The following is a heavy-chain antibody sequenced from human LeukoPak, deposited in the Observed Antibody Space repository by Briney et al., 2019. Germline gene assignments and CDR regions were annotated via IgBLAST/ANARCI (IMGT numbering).Heavy chain of an antibody. CDR1: GITVSTNY. V-gene: IGHV3-66*01. Sequence: GGSLRLSCAASGITVSTNYMSWVRQAPGKGLEWVSIIYSGGGTYYADSVKGRFTISRENSKNTLWLQMNSLRAEDTAVYYCARTYDFWSGSQYYFDSWGQGTLVTVSS. CDR3: ARTYDFWSGSQYYFDS. CDR2: IYSGGGT. D-gene: IGHD3-3*01. J-gene: IGHJ4*02.